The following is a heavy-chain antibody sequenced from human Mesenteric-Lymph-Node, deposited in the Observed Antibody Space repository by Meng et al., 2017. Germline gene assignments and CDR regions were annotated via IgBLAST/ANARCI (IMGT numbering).Heavy chain of an antibody. CDR1: GFTFSSNG. D-gene: IGHD2-21*02. CDR2: ITNTVSST. Sequence: GGSLRLSCAVSGFTFSSNGMGWVRQDPGKGLELVSSITNTVSSTYYEGSVEGRFTIYRDNSKNTLYLQMNSLRAEDTALYYCSTQRSASDRYWGQGTLVTVSS. V-gene: IGHV3-23*01. J-gene: IGHJ4*02. CDR3: STQRSASDRY.